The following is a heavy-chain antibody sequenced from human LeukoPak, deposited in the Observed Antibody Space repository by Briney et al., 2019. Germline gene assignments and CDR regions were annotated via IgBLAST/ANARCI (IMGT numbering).Heavy chain of an antibody. V-gene: IGHV3-33*06. J-gene: IGHJ4*02. Sequence: GGSLRLSCAASGFTFSSYGMHWVRQAPGKGLEWVAVIWDDGSNKYYAESVKGRFTISRDNSKNTLYLQMNSLRAEDTAVYYCAKRDGYNYDYWGQGTLVAVSS. CDR3: AKRDGYNYDY. CDR1: GFTFSSYG. D-gene: IGHD5-24*01. CDR2: IWDDGSNK.